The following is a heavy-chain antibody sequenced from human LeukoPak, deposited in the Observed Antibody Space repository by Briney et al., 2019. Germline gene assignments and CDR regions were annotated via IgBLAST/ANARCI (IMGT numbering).Heavy chain of an antibody. J-gene: IGHJ3*02. CDR2: ISSSSSYI. CDR3: ARERGYYFDAFDI. CDR1: GCTFSGYS. Sequence: GGSLRLFCVASGCTFSGYSMNWVRQAPGKGLEWVSSISSSSSYIYYADSVKGRFTISRYNAKNSLYLQMNSLRAEDTAGYYCARERGYYFDAFDIWGQGTMVTVSS. V-gene: IGHV3-21*01. D-gene: IGHD3-22*01.